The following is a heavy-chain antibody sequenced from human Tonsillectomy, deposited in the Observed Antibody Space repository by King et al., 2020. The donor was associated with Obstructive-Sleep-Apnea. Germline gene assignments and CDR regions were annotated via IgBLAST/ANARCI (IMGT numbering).Heavy chain of an antibody. D-gene: IGHD5-24*01. J-gene: IGHJ4*02. CDR1: GFTFSSYS. CDR2: ISSSSSYI. Sequence: QLVQSGGGLVNPGGYLRLSCAASGFTFSSYSMNWVPQAPGKGLEWVSSISSSSSYIFYADSVKGRFTISRDNAKNPLYLQMNSLRAEDTAVYYCASRDGYFDYWGQGTLVTVSS. V-gene: IGHV3-21*01. CDR3: ASRDGYFDY.